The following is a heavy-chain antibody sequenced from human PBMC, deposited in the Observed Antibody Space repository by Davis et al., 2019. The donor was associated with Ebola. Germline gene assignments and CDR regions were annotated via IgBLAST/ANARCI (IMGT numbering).Heavy chain of an antibody. V-gene: IGHV4-59*08. CDR3: ARQSASMGYYFDY. CDR2: IYYSGST. CDR1: GGSIRSYY. J-gene: IGHJ4*02. D-gene: IGHD2/OR15-2a*01. Sequence: GSLRLSCTVSGGSIRSYYWSWIRQPPGKGLEWIGYIYYSGSTNYNLSLKSRVSISVDTSKTQFSLKLSSVTAADTAVYYCARQSASMGYYFDYWGQGTLVTVSS.